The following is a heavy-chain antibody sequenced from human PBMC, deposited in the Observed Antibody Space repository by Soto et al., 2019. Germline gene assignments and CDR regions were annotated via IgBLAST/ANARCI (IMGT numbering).Heavy chain of an antibody. CDR2: ISAYNGNT. D-gene: IGHD3-10*01. J-gene: IGHJ5*02. Sequence: ASLKDSCKASVYTYTSYGISWVRQAPGQGLEWMGWISAYNGNTNYAQKLQGRVTMTTDTSTSTAYMELRSLRSDDTAVYYCAREGISMVRGVIRWFDPWGQGTLVTVSS. CDR1: VYTYTSYG. CDR3: AREGISMVRGVIRWFDP. V-gene: IGHV1-18*01.